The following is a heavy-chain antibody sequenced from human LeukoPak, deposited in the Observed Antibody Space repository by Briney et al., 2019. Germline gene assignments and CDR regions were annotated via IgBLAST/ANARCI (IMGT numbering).Heavy chain of an antibody. D-gene: IGHD3-22*01. CDR1: GGSISSYY. Sequence: SETLSLTCTASGGSISSYYWSWIRQPPGKGLEWVGYIYYSGSTNYNPSLKSRVTISVDTSKNQFSLKLSSVTAADTAVYYCARGSYYDSSGYYSYWFDPWGQGTLVTVSS. J-gene: IGHJ5*02. V-gene: IGHV4-59*01. CDR2: IYYSGST. CDR3: ARGSYYDSSGYYSYWFDP.